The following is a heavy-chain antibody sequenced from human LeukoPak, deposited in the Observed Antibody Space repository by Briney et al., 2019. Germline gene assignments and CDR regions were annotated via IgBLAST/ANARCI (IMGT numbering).Heavy chain of an antibody. D-gene: IGHD2-2*01. CDR3: ARVPLPPSAGTYQLGYNYMDA. J-gene: IGHJ6*03. CDR1: GFTFSSYW. Sequence: GGSLRLSCAASGFTFSSYWMSWVRQAPGKGLEWVANIKQDGSEKYYVDSVKGRFTISRDNAKNSLYLQMNSLRAEDTAVYYCARVPLPPSAGTYQLGYNYMDAWGKGTTVTVSS. V-gene: IGHV3-7*01. CDR2: IKQDGSEK.